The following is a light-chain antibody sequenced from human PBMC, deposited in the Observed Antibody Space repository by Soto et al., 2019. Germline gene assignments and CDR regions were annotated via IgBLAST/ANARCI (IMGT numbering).Light chain of an antibody. CDR3: MGAIQRPPT. Sequence: DIVMTQSPVSLPVTPGEPASISCRSSQSLLHSNGYNYLDWYLQKPGQSPQLLIYLGSNRASGVPGRFSASASGTDFTLTIRRVEAEDVGVYSCMGAIQRPPTFGQGTKVDIK. V-gene: IGKV2-28*01. CDR1: QSLLHSNGYNY. J-gene: IGKJ1*01. CDR2: LGS.